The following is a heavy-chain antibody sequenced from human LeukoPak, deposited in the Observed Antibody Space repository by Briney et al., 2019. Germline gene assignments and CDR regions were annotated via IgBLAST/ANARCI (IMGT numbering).Heavy chain of an antibody. D-gene: IGHD3-3*01. CDR1: GFTFSSYS. CDR2: ISSSSSYI. V-gene: IGHV3-21*01. Sequence: GGSLRLSCAASGFTFSSYSMNWVRQAPGKGLEWVSSISSSSSYIYYADSVKGRFTIPRDNAKNSLYLQMNSLRAEDTAVYYCARGRITIFGVVIAFDYWGQGTLVTVSS. CDR3: ARGRITIFGVVIAFDY. J-gene: IGHJ4*02.